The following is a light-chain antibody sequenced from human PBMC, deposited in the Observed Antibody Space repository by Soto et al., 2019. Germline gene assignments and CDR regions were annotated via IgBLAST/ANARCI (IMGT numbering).Light chain of an antibody. CDR3: QKYNSAPHT. V-gene: IGKV1-27*01. CDR2: AAS. Sequence: DIPMTQSPSSLSASVGDRVTITCRASQDISNYLAWYQKKPGKVPKLLIYAASTLPSGVPSRFSGSGSGTDFTLTISSLQPEDVATYYCQKYNSAPHTFGQGTKLEIK. J-gene: IGKJ2*01. CDR1: QDISNY.